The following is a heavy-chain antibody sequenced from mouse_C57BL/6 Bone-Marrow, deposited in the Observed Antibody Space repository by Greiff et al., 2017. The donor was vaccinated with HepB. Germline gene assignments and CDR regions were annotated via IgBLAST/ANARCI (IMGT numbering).Heavy chain of an antibody. D-gene: IGHD1-1*01. J-gene: IGHJ4*01. Sequence: EVQVVESGGGLVKPGGSLKLSCAASGFTFSSYAMSWVRQTPEKRLEWVATISDGGSYTYYPDNVKGRFTISRDNAKNNLYLQMSHLKSEDTAMYYCARLSYGYAMDYWGQGTSVTVSS. V-gene: IGHV5-4*01. CDR3: ARLSYGYAMDY. CDR1: GFTFSSYA. CDR2: ISDGGSYT.